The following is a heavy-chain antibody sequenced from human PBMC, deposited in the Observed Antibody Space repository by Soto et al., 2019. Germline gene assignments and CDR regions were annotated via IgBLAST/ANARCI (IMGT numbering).Heavy chain of an antibody. V-gene: IGHV6-1*01. CDR1: GDSVSRNSAA. CDR2: TYYRSKWYN. CDR3: ARVGNYYGSGSFYFDY. D-gene: IGHD3-10*01. Sequence: SQTLSLTCVISGDSVSRNSAAWNWIRQSPSRGLEWLGRTYYRSKWYNDYAVSVKSRITINPDTSKNQFSLQLNSVTPEDTAVYYCARVGNYYGSGSFYFDYWGQGTLVTVSS. J-gene: IGHJ4*02.